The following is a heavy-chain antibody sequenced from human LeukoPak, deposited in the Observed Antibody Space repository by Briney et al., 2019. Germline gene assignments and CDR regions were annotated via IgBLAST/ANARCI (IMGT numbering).Heavy chain of an antibody. CDR1: GYIFTNYW. V-gene: IGHV5-51*01. Sequence: GESLKISCKGSGYIFTNYWIGWVRQMPGKGLEWMGIIYPGDSDTRYSPSFQGQVTILADKSITTAFLQWSSLKASDTAMYYCARGNGSPRTLDSWGRGTLVTVSS. J-gene: IGHJ4*02. CDR3: ARGNGSPRTLDS. CDR2: IYPGDSDT. D-gene: IGHD6-25*01.